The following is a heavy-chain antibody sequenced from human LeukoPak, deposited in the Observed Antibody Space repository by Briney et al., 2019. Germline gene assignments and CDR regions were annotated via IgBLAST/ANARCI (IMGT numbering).Heavy chain of an antibody. D-gene: IGHD3-22*01. Sequence: GGSLRLSCAASGFTFSSYSMNWVRQAPGKGLEWVSSISSSSSYIYYADSVKGRFTISRDNAKNSLYLQMNSLRAEDTAVYYCARQISSGSDAFDIWGQGTMVTVSS. CDR1: GFTFSSYS. CDR3: ARQISSGSDAFDI. V-gene: IGHV3-21*01. J-gene: IGHJ3*02. CDR2: ISSSSSYI.